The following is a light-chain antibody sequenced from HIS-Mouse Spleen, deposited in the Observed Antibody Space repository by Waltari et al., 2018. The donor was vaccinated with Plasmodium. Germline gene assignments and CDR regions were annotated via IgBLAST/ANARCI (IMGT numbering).Light chain of an antibody. CDR1: QSVSSN. CDR3: QQYNNWPPLT. CDR2: GAS. J-gene: IGKJ4*01. Sequence: EIVMTQSPATLSVSPGERATLSCRASQSVSSNLAWYQQKPGQAPRLVIYGASTRATGSPARFSGSGSGTEVTLIISSMQSEDFAVYYCQQYNNWPPLTFGGGTKVEIK. V-gene: IGKV3-15*01.